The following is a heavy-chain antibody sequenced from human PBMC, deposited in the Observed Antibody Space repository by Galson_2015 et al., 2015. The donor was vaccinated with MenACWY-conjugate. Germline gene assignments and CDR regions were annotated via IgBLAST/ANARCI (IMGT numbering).Heavy chain of an antibody. J-gene: IGHJ6*02. CDR1: GYSFSTYW. D-gene: IGHD1-26*01. Sequence: QSGAEVTKPGESLQISCKGSGYSFSTYWIAWVRQLPGKGLEWMGLISPGDSNTRYSPAFHGQVTISADKSISTAYLQLHSLQASDTAMYYCARHPPGGRGMDVWGQGTTVTVSS. V-gene: IGHV5-51*01. CDR3: ARHPPGGRGMDV. CDR2: ISPGDSNT.